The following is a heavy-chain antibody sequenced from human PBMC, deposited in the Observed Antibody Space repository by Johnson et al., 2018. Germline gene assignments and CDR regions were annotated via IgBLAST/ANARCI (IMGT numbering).Heavy chain of an antibody. Sequence: VQLVESGGGVVQPGRSLRLSCAASGFTFDDYAMHWVRQAPGKGLEWVSGISWNSGSIGYADSVKGRFTISRDNAKNSLYLQMNSLRADDTALYYCAKVAAAGSYYYMDVWGKGTTVTVSS. CDR1: GFTFDDYA. CDR3: AKVAAAGSYYYMDV. D-gene: IGHD6-13*01. CDR2: ISWNSGSI. J-gene: IGHJ6*03. V-gene: IGHV3-9*01.